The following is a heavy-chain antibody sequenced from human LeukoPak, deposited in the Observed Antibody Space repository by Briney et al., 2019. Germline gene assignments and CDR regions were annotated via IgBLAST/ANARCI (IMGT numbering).Heavy chain of an antibody. D-gene: IGHD5-18*01. J-gene: IGHJ2*01. Sequence: SETLSLTCTVSGGSISTGSYYWSWIRQPAGKGLEWIGRIYTSGSTNYNPSLKSRVTISVDTSKNQFSLKLSSVTAADTAVYYWARDRARIQLRAFDLWGRCTLVTVSS. CDR2: IYTSGST. CDR1: GGSISTGSYY. CDR3: ARDRARIQLRAFDL. V-gene: IGHV4-61*02.